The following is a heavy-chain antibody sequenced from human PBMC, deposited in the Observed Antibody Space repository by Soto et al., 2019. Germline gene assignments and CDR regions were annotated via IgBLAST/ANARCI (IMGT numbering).Heavy chain of an antibody. D-gene: IGHD2-21*01. CDR3: ARAMGVGVVVNAILDWAFDI. Sequence: PXESLKISCKGCGYSFTSYWIGWVRQMPGKGLEWMGIIYPGDSDTRYSPSFQGQVTISADKSISTAYLQWSSLKASDTAMYYCARAMGVGVVVNAILDWAFDIWGQGTMVTVSS. J-gene: IGHJ3*02. V-gene: IGHV5-51*01. CDR2: IYPGDSDT. CDR1: GYSFTSYW.